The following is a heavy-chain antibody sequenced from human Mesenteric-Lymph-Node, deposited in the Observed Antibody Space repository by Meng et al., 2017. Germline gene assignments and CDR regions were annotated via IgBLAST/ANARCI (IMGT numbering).Heavy chain of an antibody. J-gene: IGHJ4*02. D-gene: IGHD6-19*01. CDR3: ARVSSGWDYFDY. Sequence: QFRGAGPGLVKPSQTLSLTCTVSGGSVSSGGYYWTWIRQHPGKGLEWFGHIYYSGSTFYNPSLKRRVIISIDTSKNQFSLNLRSVTAADTAVYYCARVSSGWDYFDYWGQGTLVTVSS. CDR2: IYYSGST. CDR1: GGSVSSGGYY. V-gene: IGHV4-31*03.